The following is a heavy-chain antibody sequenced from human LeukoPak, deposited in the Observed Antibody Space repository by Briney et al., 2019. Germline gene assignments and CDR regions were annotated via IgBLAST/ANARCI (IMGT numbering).Heavy chain of an antibody. CDR2: ISSSSSYI. CDR1: GFTFSRHS. CDR3: ARDRYCSSTSCPASFFDY. J-gene: IGHJ4*02. V-gene: IGHV3-21*01. Sequence: GGSLRLSCAASGFTFSRHSINWVRQAPGKGLEWVSSISSSSSYIYYADSVKGRFTISRDNAKNSLYLQMNSLRAEDTAVYYCARDRYCSSTSCPASFFDYWGQGTLVTVSS. D-gene: IGHD2-2*01.